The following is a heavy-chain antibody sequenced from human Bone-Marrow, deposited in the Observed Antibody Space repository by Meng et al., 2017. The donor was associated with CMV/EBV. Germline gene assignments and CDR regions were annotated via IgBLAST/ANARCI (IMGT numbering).Heavy chain of an antibody. CDR3: VRSTSWYYFDY. J-gene: IGHJ4*02. CDR1: GFTFSNYW. Sequence: LSCAASGFTFSNYWMQWVRQAPGKGPVWVSRTNSDGSSISQADSVKGRFTISRDNAKNTLYLQMNSLRAEDTAVYYCVRSTSWYYFDYWGQGTLVTVSS. CDR2: TNSDGSSI. V-gene: IGHV3-74*01. D-gene: IGHD6-13*01.